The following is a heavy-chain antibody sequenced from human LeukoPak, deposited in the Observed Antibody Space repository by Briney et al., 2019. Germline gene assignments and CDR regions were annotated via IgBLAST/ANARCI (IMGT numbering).Heavy chain of an antibody. CDR1: GFTFSSYA. CDR2: ISYGGSNK. J-gene: IGHJ4*02. D-gene: IGHD5-18*01. CDR3: ARDLGYSYGYFDY. Sequence: GGSLRLSCAASGFTFSSYAMHWVRQAPGKGLEWVAVISYGGSNKYYADSVKGRFTISRDNSKNTLYLQMNSLGAEDTAVYYCARDLGYSYGYFDYWGQGTLVTVSS. V-gene: IGHV3-30*04.